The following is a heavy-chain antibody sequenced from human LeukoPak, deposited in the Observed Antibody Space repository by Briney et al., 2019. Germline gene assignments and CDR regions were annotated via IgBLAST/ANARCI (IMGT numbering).Heavy chain of an antibody. CDR2: INPNSGGT. Sequence: ASVKVSCKASGYTFTGYYMHWVRQAPGQGLEWMGWINPNSGGTNYAQKFQGRVTMTRDTSISTAYMELSRLRSGDTAVYYCARGLAGRRHKDYAFDIWGQGTMVTVSS. J-gene: IGHJ3*02. CDR1: GYTFTGYY. D-gene: IGHD2-21*01. V-gene: IGHV1-2*02. CDR3: ARGLAGRRHKDYAFDI.